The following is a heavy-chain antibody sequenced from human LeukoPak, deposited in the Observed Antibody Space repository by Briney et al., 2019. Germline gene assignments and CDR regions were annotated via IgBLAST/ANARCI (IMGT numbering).Heavy chain of an antibody. CDR2: IYNTGST. J-gene: IGHJ4*02. CDR1: GASISSYY. V-gene: IGHV4-59*01. Sequence: SETLSLTCTVSGASISSYYWNWIRQPPGKGLEWIGYIYNTGSTNYNPSLKSRVTISVDTSKNQFSLKLSSVTAADTAVYYCAREVGSSWYSIDYWGQGTLVTVSS. D-gene: IGHD6-13*01. CDR3: AREVGSSWYSIDY.